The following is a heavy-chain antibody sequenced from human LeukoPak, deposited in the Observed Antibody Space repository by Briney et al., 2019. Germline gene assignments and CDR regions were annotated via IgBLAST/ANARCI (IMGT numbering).Heavy chain of an antibody. CDR3: ARMTYGSGNWFDP. CDR2: IYYSGST. J-gene: IGHJ5*02. D-gene: IGHD3-10*01. V-gene: IGHV4-59*01. Sequence: SENLSLTCTVSGGSISSYYWSWIRQPPGKGLEWIGYIYYSGSTNYNPSLKSRVTISVDTSKNQFSLKLSSVTAADTAVYYCARMTYGSGNWFDPWGQGTLVTVSS. CDR1: GGSISSYY.